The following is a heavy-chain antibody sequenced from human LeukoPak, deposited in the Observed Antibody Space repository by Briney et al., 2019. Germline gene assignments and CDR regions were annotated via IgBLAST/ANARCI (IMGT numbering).Heavy chain of an antibody. CDR3: ANSRGLAAPLDY. Sequence: GGSLRLSCAASGFTFDDYAMHWVRQAPGKGLEWVSGISWNSGSIGYADSVKGRFTISRDNAKNSLYLQMNSLRAEDTALYYCANSRGLAAPLDYWGQGTLVTVSP. CDR2: ISWNSGSI. CDR1: GFTFDDYA. D-gene: IGHD6-13*01. V-gene: IGHV3-9*01. J-gene: IGHJ4*02.